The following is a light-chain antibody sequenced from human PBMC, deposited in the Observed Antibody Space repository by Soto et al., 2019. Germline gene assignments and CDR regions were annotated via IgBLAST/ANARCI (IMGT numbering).Light chain of an antibody. J-gene: IGKJ1*01. CDR3: QHYGGMWT. CDR1: QTISSW. CDR2: DAS. Sequence: DIRMTLSPPTLHASVRDRVTITCRASQTISSWLAWYQQKPGKAPKVLIYDASNLESGVPSRFSGCRYGTEFTLTISSLPHDDFATYYCQHYGGMWTFCQGTKVDIK. V-gene: IGKV1-5*01.